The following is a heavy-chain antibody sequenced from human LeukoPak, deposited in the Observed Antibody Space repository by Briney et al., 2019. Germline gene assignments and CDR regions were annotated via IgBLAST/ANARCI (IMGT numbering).Heavy chain of an antibody. CDR1: GFTFSSYS. V-gene: IGHV3-21*01. CDR3: ARDVSAGYSSSWYFDY. CDR2: ISSSSSYI. D-gene: IGHD6-13*01. J-gene: IGHJ4*02. Sequence: GGSLRLSCAASGFTFSSYSMNWVRQAPGKGLEWVSSISSSSSYIYYADSVEGRFTISRDNAKNSLYLQMNSLRAEDTAVYYCARDVSAGYSSSWYFDYWGQGTLVTVSS.